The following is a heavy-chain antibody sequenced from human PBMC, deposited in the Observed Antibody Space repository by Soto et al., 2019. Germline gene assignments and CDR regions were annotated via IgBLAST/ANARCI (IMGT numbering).Heavy chain of an antibody. J-gene: IGHJ4*02. CDR3: ARGVMSNSYQSGGLDH. Sequence: GGSLRLSCAASGFTFSNYYIHWTRQAPGKGLEWLSRISYDGSKAYYEAPVKGRLTTSTENSENTVFLQINSMRAEDTAVYYFARGVMSNSYQSGGLDHWGQG. V-gene: IGHV3-30*03. D-gene: IGHD2-15*01. CDR1: GFTFSNYY. CDR2: ISYDGSKA.